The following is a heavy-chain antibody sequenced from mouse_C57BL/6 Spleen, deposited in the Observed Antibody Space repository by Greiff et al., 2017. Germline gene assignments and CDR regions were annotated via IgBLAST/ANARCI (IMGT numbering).Heavy chain of an antibody. CDR2: IHPNSGST. CDR1: GYTFTSYW. V-gene: IGHV1-64*01. CDR3: ARGDYGSSYAMDY. Sequence: QVQLQQSGAELVKPGASVKLSCKASGYTFTSYWMPWVKQRPGQGLEWIGMIHPNSGSTNYNEKFKSKATLTVDKSSSTAYMQLSSLTSEDSAVYYCARGDYGSSYAMDYWGQGTSVTVSS. D-gene: IGHD1-1*01. J-gene: IGHJ4*01.